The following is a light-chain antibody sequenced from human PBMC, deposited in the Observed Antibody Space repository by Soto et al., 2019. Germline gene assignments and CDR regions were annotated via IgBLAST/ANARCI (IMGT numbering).Light chain of an antibody. CDR3: MQALQNAPYT. J-gene: IGKJ2*01. CDR2: LGS. V-gene: IGKV2-28*01. Sequence: IVMVQSPLSLPVTLGESAYLCWRSSQSLLHSNGHNYLDCYLQKPGQSPQLLIYLGSNRASGVPDRFSGSGSGTDFTLKISRVEAEEVGVYYCMQALQNAPYTFAQGTKVEIK. CDR1: QSLLHSNGHNY.